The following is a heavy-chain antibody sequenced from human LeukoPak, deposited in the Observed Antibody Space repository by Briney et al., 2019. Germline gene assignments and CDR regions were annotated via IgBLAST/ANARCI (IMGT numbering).Heavy chain of an antibody. D-gene: IGHD2-15*01. CDR1: GGSFSGYY. CDR3: ARNDCSGGSCYSPAS. Sequence: PSETLSLTCAVYGGSFSGYYWSWIRQPPGKGLEWIGEINHSGSTNYNPSLKSRVTISVDTSKNQFSLKLSSVTAADTAVYYCARNDCSGGSCYSPASWGQGTLVTVSS. V-gene: IGHV4-34*01. J-gene: IGHJ5*02. CDR2: INHSGST.